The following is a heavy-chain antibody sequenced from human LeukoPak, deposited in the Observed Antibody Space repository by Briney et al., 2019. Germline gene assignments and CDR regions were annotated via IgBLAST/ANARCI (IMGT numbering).Heavy chain of an antibody. CDR1: GGSFSGYY. D-gene: IGHD5-18*01. J-gene: IGHJ4*02. CDR2: INHSGST. CDR3: ARGRPILRGYSYGYLSFDY. V-gene: IGHV4-34*01. Sequence: PSETLSLTCAVYGGSFSGYYWSWIRQPPGKGLEWIGEINHSGSTNYNPSLKSRVTISVDTSKNQFSLKLSSVTAADTAVYYCARGRPILRGYSYGYLSFDYWGQGTLVTVSS.